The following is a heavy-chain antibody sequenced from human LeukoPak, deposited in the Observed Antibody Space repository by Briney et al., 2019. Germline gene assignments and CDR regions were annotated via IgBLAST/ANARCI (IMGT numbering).Heavy chain of an antibody. CDR2: IYYSGTT. CDR1: GGSLSSHY. V-gene: IGHV4-59*11. J-gene: IGHJ4*02. Sequence: SSETLSLTCTVSGGSLSSHYWSWIRQPPGKGMEGIGYIYYSGTTNYNPSLKSRVTISVDTSKNQFSLKLSSVTAADTAVYYCARGVYIAAAQYGYWGQGTLVTVSS. CDR3: ARGVYIAAAQYGY. D-gene: IGHD6-13*01.